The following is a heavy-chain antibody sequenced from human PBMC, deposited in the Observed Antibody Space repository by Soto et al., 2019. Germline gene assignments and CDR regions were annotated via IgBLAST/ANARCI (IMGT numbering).Heavy chain of an antibody. V-gene: IGHV1-18*01. CDR2: ISAYNGNT. CDR1: GYTFTSYG. D-gene: IGHD2-2*01. CDR3: AREDCISTSCYYYYGMDV. Sequence: QVQLVQSGAEVKKPGASVKVSCKASGYTFTSYGISWVRQAPGQGLEWMGWISAYNGNTNYAQKLQGRVTMTTDTSTSTADMELRSLRSDDTAVYYCAREDCISTSCYYYYGMDVWGQGTTVTVSS. J-gene: IGHJ6*02.